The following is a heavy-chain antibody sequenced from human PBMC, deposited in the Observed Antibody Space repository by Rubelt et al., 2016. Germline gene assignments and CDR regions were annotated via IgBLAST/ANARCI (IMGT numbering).Heavy chain of an antibody. J-gene: IGHJ6*02. CDR2: INHSGRS. D-gene: IGHD3-9*01. V-gene: IGHV4-34*01. CDR3: ARMIPSFEGMDV. CDR1: GGSFSDYY. Sequence: QVQLQQWGAGLLKPSETLSLTCAVYGGSFSDYYWSWIRQPPGKGLEWMGEINHSGRSNYNQSLKSRVTILVDTSKNQFSLKLSSVTAADTAVYYCARMIPSFEGMDVWGQGTTVTVSS.